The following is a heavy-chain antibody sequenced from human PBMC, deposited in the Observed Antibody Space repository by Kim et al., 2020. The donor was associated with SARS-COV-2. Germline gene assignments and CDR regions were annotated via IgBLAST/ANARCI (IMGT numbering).Heavy chain of an antibody. Sequence: GGSLRLSCAASGFTFSSYWMSWVRQAPGKGLEWVANIKQDGSEKYYVDSVKGRFTISRDNAKNSLYLQMNSLRAEDTAVYYCARDVGNYDFWSGYYLDYYYYYMDVWGKGTTVTVAS. D-gene: IGHD3-3*01. V-gene: IGHV3-7*01. J-gene: IGHJ6*03. CDR3: ARDVGNYDFWSGYYLDYYYYYMDV. CDR1: GFTFSSYW. CDR2: IKQDGSEK.